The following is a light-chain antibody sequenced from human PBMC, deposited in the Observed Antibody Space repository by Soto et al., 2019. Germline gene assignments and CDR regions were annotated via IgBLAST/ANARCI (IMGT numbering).Light chain of an antibody. CDR3: QKYSSVPL. Sequence: DIQMTQSPSSLSASVGDRVTITCRASQGISNYIAWYQQKPGKAPKLLIYAASTLQSVVPSRFSGSGSGTDFTLTINSLQPEDVAIYSCQKYSSVPLFGPGTKVDIK. CDR1: QGISNY. J-gene: IGKJ3*01. V-gene: IGKV1-27*01. CDR2: AAS.